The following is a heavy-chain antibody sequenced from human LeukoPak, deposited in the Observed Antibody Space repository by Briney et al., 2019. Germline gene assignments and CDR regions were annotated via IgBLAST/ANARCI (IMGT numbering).Heavy chain of an antibody. CDR3: AKTGCTSTGCYENY. CDR1: GFTFSSYA. J-gene: IGHJ4*02. V-gene: IGHV3-23*01. D-gene: IGHD2-2*01. CDR2: ISGSGSDT. Sequence: GGSLRLSCAASGFTFSSYAMSWVRQAPGKGLEWVSVISGSGSDTYYADSVKGRFTISRHNSKNTLYLQMNSLRAEDTAIYYCAKTGCTSTGCYENYWGQGTLVTVSS.